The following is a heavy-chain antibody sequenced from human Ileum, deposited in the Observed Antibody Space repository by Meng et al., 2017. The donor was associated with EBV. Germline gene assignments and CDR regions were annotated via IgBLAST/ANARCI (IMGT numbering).Heavy chain of an antibody. Sequence: VLLHQWGAGLLQPSETLSLTCAVYGGSFTDYYWPLIRQPPGKGLGWIGEINPSEGTTSNPSLKSRVTISVDTSKNQFSLKMTSLTAADTAIYYCARRGSYGGGCDYWGQGTLVTVSS. CDR1: GGSFTDYY. V-gene: IGHV4-34*01. CDR2: INPSEGT. CDR3: ARRGSYGGGCDY. D-gene: IGHD1-26*01. J-gene: IGHJ4*02.